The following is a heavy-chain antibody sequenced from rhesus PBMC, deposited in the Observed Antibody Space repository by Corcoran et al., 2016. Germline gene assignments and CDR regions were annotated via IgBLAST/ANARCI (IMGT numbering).Heavy chain of an antibody. V-gene: IGHV4-81*01. J-gene: IGHJ4*01. CDR1: GGSISGYY. CDR2: IDGNIAEP. Sequence: QLQLQESGPGLVKPSETLSLTCAVSGGSISGYYWSWIRHPPGKGLEGIGNIDGNIAEPNYNPTLKSRVTVSKVTAKNQFSLELSSGTAADTAVYYCARQGYWGDYSGYWGQGVLVTVSS. D-gene: IGHD3-34*01. CDR3: ARQGYWGDYSGY.